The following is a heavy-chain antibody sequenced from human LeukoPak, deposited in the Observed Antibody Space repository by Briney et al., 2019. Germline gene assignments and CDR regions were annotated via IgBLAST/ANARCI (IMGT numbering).Heavy chain of an antibody. CDR1: GFTFSSYD. V-gene: IGHV3-23*01. J-gene: IGHJ5*02. Sequence: GGSLRLSCAASGFTFSSYDMSWVRQAPGKGLEWVSAISGSGVSTYYADSVKGRFTISRDNSENTLYLQMNSLRAEDTAVYYCAKDLRVRGPPGFDPWGQGTLVTVSS. CDR3: AKDLRVRGPPGFDP. D-gene: IGHD3-10*01. CDR2: ISGSGVST.